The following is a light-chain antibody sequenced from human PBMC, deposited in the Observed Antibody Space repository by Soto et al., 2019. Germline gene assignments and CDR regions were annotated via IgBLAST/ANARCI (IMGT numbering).Light chain of an antibody. CDR2: DVR. CDR1: SSDVGGYNY. V-gene: IGLV2-14*03. CDR3: SSYTSASTWV. Sequence: QSALTQPVSVSGSPGQSITISCTGTSSDVGGYNYVSWYQQLPGKAPKLIIYDVRERPSGVSYRFSGSKSGNTASLTISGLQAGDEADYHCSSYTSASTWVFGGGTKLTVL. J-gene: IGLJ3*02.